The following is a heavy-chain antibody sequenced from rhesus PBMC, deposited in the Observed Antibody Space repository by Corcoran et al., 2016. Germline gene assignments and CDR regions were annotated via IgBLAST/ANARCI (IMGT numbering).Heavy chain of an antibody. CDR1: GASISIHY. CDR3: ARDYPNRLTTFDV. D-gene: IGHD4-23*01. V-gene: IGHV4S2*01. Sequence: QVQLQVSGPGLVKPSETLPLTCAVSGASISIHYWHWVRPAPQTGLEWIGRIFGTGGSTDYNPSLKSRVTISIDTSKNQFSLKLNSLTAADTAVYYCARDYPNRLTTFDVWGPGVLVTVSS. J-gene: IGHJ5-1*01. CDR2: IFGTGGST.